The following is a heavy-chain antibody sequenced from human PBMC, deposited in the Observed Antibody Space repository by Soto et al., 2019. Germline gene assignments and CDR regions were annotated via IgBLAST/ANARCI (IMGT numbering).Heavy chain of an antibody. Sequence: ASVKVSCKASGYTFTSYAMHWVRQAPGQRLEWMGWINAGNGNTKYSQKFQGRVTITRDTSASTAYMGLSSLRSEDTAVYYCASTGDFWSGYYINYYYGMDVWGQGTTVTVSS. CDR3: ASTGDFWSGYYINYYYGMDV. CDR1: GYTFTSYA. V-gene: IGHV1-3*01. J-gene: IGHJ6*02. CDR2: INAGNGNT. D-gene: IGHD3-3*01.